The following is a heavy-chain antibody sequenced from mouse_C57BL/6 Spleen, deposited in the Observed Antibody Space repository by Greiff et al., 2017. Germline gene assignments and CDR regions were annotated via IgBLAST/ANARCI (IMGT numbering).Heavy chain of an antibody. CDR3: ARDSYFDY. CDR2: IYPADSDT. V-gene: IGHV1-52*01. CDR1: GYTFTGYC. Sequence: QVQLQQPGAELVRPGSSVKLSCKASGYTFTGYCINWVKQRPIQGLEWIANIYPADSDTHYNQKFKDKATLTVDKSSSTAYMQLSSLTSADSAGYYCARDSYFDYWGQGTTLTVSS. J-gene: IGHJ2*01.